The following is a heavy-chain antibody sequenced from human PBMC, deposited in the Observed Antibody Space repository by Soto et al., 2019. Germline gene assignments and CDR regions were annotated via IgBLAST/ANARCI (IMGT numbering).Heavy chain of an antibody. CDR3: TEEVASGY. Sequence: QVQLVESGGGVVQPGRSLRLSCAASGFTVSSYGMHWVRQAPGKGLEWVAVISRDGGTKYYADSVKGRFTISRDNSRNTLFLEMNSLRGDDMAVYYCTEEVASGYSCQQTLVTVSS. CDR1: GFTVSSYG. V-gene: IGHV3-30*03. J-gene: IGHJ4*02. CDR2: ISRDGGTK. D-gene: IGHD3-10*01.